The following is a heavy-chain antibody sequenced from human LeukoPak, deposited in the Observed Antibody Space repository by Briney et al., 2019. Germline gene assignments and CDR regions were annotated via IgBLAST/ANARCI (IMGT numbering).Heavy chain of an antibody. CDR3: ARHYCSGGSCPDAFDI. V-gene: IGHV4-39*01. J-gene: IGHJ3*02. CDR1: GGSISSSSYF. D-gene: IGHD2-15*01. Sequence: SETLSLTCTVSGGSISSSSYFWGWIRQPPGRGLEWIGSISYSGNTCYNLSLKSRVTITVDTSTNQLSLKMSSVTAADTAVYYCARHYCSGGSCPDAFDIWGQGTMVTVSS. CDR2: ISYSGNT.